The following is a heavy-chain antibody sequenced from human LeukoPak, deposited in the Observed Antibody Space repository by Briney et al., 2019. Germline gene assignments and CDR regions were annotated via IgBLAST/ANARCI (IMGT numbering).Heavy chain of an antibody. CDR1: GFTFSDFG. CDR2: IWSDGSHK. CDR3: AKDSNELGASQLDF. Sequence: PGGSLTVSCAASGFTFSDFGVHWVRQAPGKGLEWVAVIWSDGSHKYYDDSVKGRFTISRDNSKSTLYLQMNDLRAEDTAVYYCAKDSNELGASQLDFWGKGTLVTVSS. J-gene: IGHJ4*02. V-gene: IGHV3-33*06. D-gene: IGHD1-26*01.